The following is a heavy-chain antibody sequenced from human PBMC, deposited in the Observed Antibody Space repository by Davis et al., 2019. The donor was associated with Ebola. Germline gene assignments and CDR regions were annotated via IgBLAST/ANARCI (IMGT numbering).Heavy chain of an antibody. V-gene: IGHV1-46*01. CDR1: GYTFTSYY. Sequence: AASVTVSCQASGYTFTSYYMHWARHAPGQGLEWMGIISPSGGSTSYAQKFQGRVPMTRDTSTSTVYMELSSLRSEDTAVYYCATVRYSGYEPLAFDIWGQGTMVTVSS. CDR3: ATVRYSGYEPLAFDI. D-gene: IGHD5-12*01. J-gene: IGHJ3*02. CDR2: ISPSGGST.